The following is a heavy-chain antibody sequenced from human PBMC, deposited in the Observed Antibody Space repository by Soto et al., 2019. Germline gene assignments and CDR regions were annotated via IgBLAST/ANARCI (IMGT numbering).Heavy chain of an antibody. V-gene: IGHV3-21*01. CDR1: GFTFSSYS. CDR3: ARDRRDGYNFDY. D-gene: IGHD5-12*01. CDR2: ISSSSSYI. Sequence: EVQLVESGGGLVKPGGSLRLSCAASGFTFSSYSMNWVRQAPGKGLEWVSSISSSSSYIYYADSVKGRFTISRDNAKNALYLQMNRLRAEDTAVYYCARDRRDGYNFDYWGQGTLVTVSS. J-gene: IGHJ4*02.